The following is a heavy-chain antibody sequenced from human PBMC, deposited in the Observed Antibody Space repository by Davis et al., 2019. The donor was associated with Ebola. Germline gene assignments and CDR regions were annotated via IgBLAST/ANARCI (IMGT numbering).Heavy chain of an antibody. CDR1: GGSINTGDYS. CDR2: IYRTGFT. CDR3: ARTIYYSTRGGDVFDI. Sequence: LRLSCDVSGGSINTGDYSWSWIRQSPERGLEWIGYIYRTGFTSYTPSLRSRVTLSMDKSKNQYSQTLNSMTAADTGIYFCARTIYYSTRGGDVFDIWGPGTQVTVSS. D-gene: IGHD3-10*01. V-gene: IGHV4-30-2*06. J-gene: IGHJ3*02.